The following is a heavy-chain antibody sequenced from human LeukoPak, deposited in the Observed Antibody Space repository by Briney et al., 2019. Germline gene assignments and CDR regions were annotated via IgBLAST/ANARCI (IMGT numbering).Heavy chain of an antibody. D-gene: IGHD2-2*01. V-gene: IGHV4-39*01. CDR2: IYSGGRT. CDR3: VRHGEYCSGDSCYAVVY. J-gene: IGHJ4*02. Sequence: SETLSLTCSVSSGSIGSSNYYWGWIRQPPGKGLEWIGSIYSGGRTYYNPSLRSRVTMVVDASQNHLSLKLNSVTAADTSVYYCVRHGEYCSGDSCYAVVYWGRGTLVTVSS. CDR1: SGSIGSSNYY.